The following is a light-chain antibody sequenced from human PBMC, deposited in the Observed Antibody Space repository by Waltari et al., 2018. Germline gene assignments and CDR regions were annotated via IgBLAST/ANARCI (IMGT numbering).Light chain of an antibody. CDR1: QTISTS. V-gene: IGKV1-39*01. CDR2: GAS. CDR3: HQTYSPPLT. J-gene: IGKJ4*01. Sequence: DIQMTQSPSSLSASVGDRVIITCRAGQTISTSLSWYQQTPGQAPKVLVLGASRLQSEVPSRFSGSGSGTDFTLTIDSRQPEDFATHYCHQTYSPPLTFGGGTKVDIK.